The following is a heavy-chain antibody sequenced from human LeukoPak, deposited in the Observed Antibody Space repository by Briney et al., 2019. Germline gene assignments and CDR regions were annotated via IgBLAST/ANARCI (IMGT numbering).Heavy chain of an antibody. CDR1: GGFISSSSYY. Sequence: SETLSLTCTVSGGFISSSSYYWGWIRQPPGKGLEWIGSIYYSGSTYYNPSLKSRVTISVDTSKNQFSLKLSSVTAADSAVYYCARGLEDTDDAFDIWGQGTMVTVSS. CDR2: IYYSGST. CDR3: ARGLEDTDDAFDI. V-gene: IGHV4-39*07. D-gene: IGHD5-18*01. J-gene: IGHJ3*02.